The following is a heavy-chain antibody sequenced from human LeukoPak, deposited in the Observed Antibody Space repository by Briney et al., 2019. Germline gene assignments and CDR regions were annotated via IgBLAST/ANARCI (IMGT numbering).Heavy chain of an antibody. CDR2: ISDSGGST. CDR1: GFTFSSFA. V-gene: IGHV3-23*01. D-gene: IGHD3-22*01. J-gene: IGHJ4*02. Sequence: GGSLRLSCAASGFTFSSFAMSWVRQAPGKGLEWVSGISDSGGSTYYADSVKGRFTISRDNSKNTLYLQMNSLRAEDTAIYYCAKKFHNSGSSPFDYWGQGTLVTVSS. CDR3: AKKFHNSGSSPFDY.